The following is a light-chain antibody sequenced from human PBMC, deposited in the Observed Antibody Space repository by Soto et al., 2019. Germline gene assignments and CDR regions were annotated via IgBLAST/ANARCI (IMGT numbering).Light chain of an antibody. V-gene: IGLV2-23*02. CDR3: CSFAGGSTYVV. Sequence: QSALTQPASVSGSPGQSITISCIGTSSDVGNYELVSWYQQLPGKAPKLIIYEVTKRPSGVLNRFSGSKSGNTASLTISGLLAEDEADYHCCSFAGGSTYVVFGGGTKVTVL. CDR2: EVT. J-gene: IGLJ2*01. CDR1: SSDVGNYEL.